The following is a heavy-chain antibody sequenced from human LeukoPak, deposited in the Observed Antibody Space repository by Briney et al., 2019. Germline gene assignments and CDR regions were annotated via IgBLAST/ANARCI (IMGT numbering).Heavy chain of an antibody. J-gene: IGHJ4*02. Sequence: SETLSLTCTVSGGSISSYYWSWIRQPAGKGLEWIGRIYTSGSTNYSASLKSRVSMSVDTSKNQFPLKLSSVTAADTAVFYCARENSGSYREFDYWGQGTLVTVSS. V-gene: IGHV4-4*07. CDR2: IYTSGST. D-gene: IGHD1-26*01. CDR1: GGSISSYY. CDR3: ARENSGSYREFDY.